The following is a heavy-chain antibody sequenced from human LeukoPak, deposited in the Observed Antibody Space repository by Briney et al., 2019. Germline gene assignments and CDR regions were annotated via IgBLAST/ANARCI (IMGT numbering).Heavy chain of an antibody. D-gene: IGHD6-13*01. V-gene: IGHV1-24*01. CDR1: GYTLTEVS. CDR2: FDPEDGET. J-gene: IGHJ4*02. CDR3: ATGTVSSSWLGIFDF. Sequence: AAVKVSCKISGYTLTEVSMHWVRQAPGKGLEWVGRFDPEDGETLSAQRFQGRLTMTEDTSADTAYMELSSLTSDDTALYYCATGTVSSSWLGIFDFWGQGTLVTVSS.